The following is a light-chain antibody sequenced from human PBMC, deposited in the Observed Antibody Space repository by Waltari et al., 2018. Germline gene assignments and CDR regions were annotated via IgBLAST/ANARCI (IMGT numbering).Light chain of an antibody. V-gene: IGLV2-23*02. CDR3: CSYAGASSVV. CDR1: SSDVVRYNL. Sequence: QSALTQPASVSGSPGQSITFSCTGTSSDVVRYNLVSWYQHHPGKAPKLMIYEVNKRPSGVSNRFSGSKSGNMASLTISGLQAEDEADYYCCSYAGASSVVFVGGTKLTVL. J-gene: IGLJ2*01. CDR2: EVN.